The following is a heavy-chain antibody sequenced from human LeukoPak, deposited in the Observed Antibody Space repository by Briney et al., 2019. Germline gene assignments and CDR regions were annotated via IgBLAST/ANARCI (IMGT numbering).Heavy chain of an antibody. CDR2: IYPGDSDT. CDR3: ARQSRYCTGGSCYVNFDY. Sequence: GVSLPISCKGSGYSFTISWIGWVRQMPGKGLEWMGIIYPGDSDTRYSPSFQGQVTISGDTSISTAYLQWSSLKASDTAMYYCARQSRYCTGGSCYVNFDYWGQGTLVTVSS. V-gene: IGHV5-51*01. D-gene: IGHD2-15*01. CDR1: GYSFTISW. J-gene: IGHJ4*02.